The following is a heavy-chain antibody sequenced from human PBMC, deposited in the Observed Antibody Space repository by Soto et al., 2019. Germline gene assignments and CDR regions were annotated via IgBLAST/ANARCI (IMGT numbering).Heavy chain of an antibody. CDR1: GFTFDDYT. CDR3: AKGGAGSGWYNYFDY. J-gene: IGHJ4*02. V-gene: IGHV3-43*01. CDR2: ISWDGGST. Sequence: EVQLVESGGVVVQPGGSLRLSCAASGFTFDDYTMHWVRQAPGKGLEWVSLISWDGGSTYYADSVKGRFTISRDNSKNSLYLQMNSLRTEDTALYYCAKGGAGSGWYNYFDYWGQGTLVTVSS. D-gene: IGHD6-19*01.